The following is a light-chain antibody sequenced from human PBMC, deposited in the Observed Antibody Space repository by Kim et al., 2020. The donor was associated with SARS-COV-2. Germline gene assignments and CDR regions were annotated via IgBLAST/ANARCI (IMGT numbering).Light chain of an antibody. CDR1: SGHSRYA. V-gene: IGLV4-69*02. CDR3: QTWGAGFRV. J-gene: IGLJ3*02. Sequence: QLVLTQSPSASASLGASVKLTCTLSSGHSRYAIAWHQQQPEKGPRYLMKLNSDGSYSKGDGIPDRFSGSSSGAERYLTISSLQSEDEADYYCQTWGAGFRVFGGGTQLTVL. CDR2: LNSDGSY.